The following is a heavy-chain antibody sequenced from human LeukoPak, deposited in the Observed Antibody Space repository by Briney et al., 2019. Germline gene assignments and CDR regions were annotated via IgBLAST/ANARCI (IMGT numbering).Heavy chain of an antibody. CDR1: GFTFSSYA. D-gene: IGHD3-10*01. CDR2: ISYDGSNK. CDR3: ARDSYYYGSGSSDY. Sequence: GGSLRLSCAASGFTFSSYAMHWVRQAPGKGLEWVAVISYDGSNKYYAGSMKGRFTISRDNSKNTLYLQMNSLRAEDTAVYYCARDSYYYGSGSSDYWGQGTLVTVSS. V-gene: IGHV3-30-3*01. J-gene: IGHJ4*02.